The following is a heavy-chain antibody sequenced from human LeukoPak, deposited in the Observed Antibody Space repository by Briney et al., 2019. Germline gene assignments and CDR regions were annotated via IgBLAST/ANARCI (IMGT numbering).Heavy chain of an antibody. CDR2: VKPNTGDT. Sequence: ASVGVSCKASGYSFTGYYIHWVRQAPGQGLEWMGWVKPNTGDTQYAQKFQGRVTMSRDTSVSTAYMELSRLTSDDTAMYYCARLSGNYAYWGQGTLVTVFS. CDR1: GYSFTGYY. CDR3: ARLSGNYAY. J-gene: IGHJ4*02. D-gene: IGHD1-26*01. V-gene: IGHV1-2*02.